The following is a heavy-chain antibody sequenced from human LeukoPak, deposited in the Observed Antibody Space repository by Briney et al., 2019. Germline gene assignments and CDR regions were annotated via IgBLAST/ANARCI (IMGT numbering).Heavy chain of an antibody. Sequence: SETLSLTCTVSGGSISSYYWSWIRQPPGKGLEWIGYIYYSGSTNYNPSLKSRVTISVDKSKNQFSLKLSSVTAADTAVYYCARGNSGDYYYYYMDVWGKGTTVTVSS. CDR2: IYYSGST. J-gene: IGHJ6*03. D-gene: IGHD1-26*01. V-gene: IGHV4-59*12. CDR1: GGSISSYY. CDR3: ARGNSGDYYYYYMDV.